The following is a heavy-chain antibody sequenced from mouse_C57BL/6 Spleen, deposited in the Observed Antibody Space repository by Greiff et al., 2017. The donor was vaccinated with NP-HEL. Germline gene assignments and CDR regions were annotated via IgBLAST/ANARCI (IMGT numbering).Heavy chain of an antibody. V-gene: IGHV5-4*01. CDR3: ARSYYYGSSPFAY. D-gene: IGHD1-1*01. CDR1: GFTFSSYA. J-gene: IGHJ3*01. CDR2: ISDGGSYT. Sequence: EVQLVESGGGLVKPGGSLKLSCAASGFTFSSYAMSWVRQTPDTRLAWVATISDGGSYTYYPDNVKGRFTISRDNAKNNLYLQMSHLKSEDTAMYYCARSYYYGSSPFAYWGQGTLVTVSA.